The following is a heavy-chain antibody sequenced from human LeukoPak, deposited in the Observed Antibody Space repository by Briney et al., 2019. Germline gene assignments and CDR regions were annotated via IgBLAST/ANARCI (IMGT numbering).Heavy chain of an antibody. D-gene: IGHD3-10*01. CDR3: AKDSPRITMVRGVEVDY. CDR2: ISGSGGST. J-gene: IGHJ4*02. CDR1: GFTFSSYA. Sequence: GGSLRLSCAASGFTFSSYAMNWVRQAPGKGLEWVSAISGSGGSTYYADSVKGRFTISRDNSKNTLYLQMNSLRAEDTAVYYCAKDSPRITMVRGVEVDYWGQGTLVTVSS. V-gene: IGHV3-23*01.